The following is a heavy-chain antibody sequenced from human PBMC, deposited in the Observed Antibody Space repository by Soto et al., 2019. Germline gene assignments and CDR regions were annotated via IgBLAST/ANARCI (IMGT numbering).Heavy chain of an antibody. CDR2: IYYSGST. D-gene: IGHD3-22*01. V-gene: IGHV4-31*03. J-gene: IGHJ4*02. CDR3: ARDSSGSGYFPFDY. CDR1: GGSISSGGYY. Sequence: SETLSLTCTVSGGSISSGGYYWSWIRQHPGKGLEWIGYIYYSGSTYYNPSLKSRVTISVDTSKNQFSLKLSSVTAADTAVYYCARDSSGSGYFPFDYWGQGTLVTVSS.